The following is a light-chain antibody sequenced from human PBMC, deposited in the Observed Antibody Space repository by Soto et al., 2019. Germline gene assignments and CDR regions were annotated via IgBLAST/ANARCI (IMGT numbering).Light chain of an antibody. CDR1: QSISSW. Sequence: SASSASVGDRVTITCRASQSISSWLAWYQQKPGKAPKLLIYDASSLESGVPSRFSGSGSGTEFTLTISSLQPDDFATYYCQQYNSYSGTFGQGTKVDIK. V-gene: IGKV1-5*01. CDR3: QQYNSYSGT. CDR2: DAS. J-gene: IGKJ1*01.